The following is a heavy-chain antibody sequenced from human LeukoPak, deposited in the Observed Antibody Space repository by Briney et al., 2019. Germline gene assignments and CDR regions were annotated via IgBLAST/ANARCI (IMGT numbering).Heavy chain of an antibody. D-gene: IGHD3-22*01. CDR3: AKASLLLDAFDI. V-gene: IGHV3-23*01. CDR1: GFTFSSYA. CDR2: ISGSGNST. Sequence: AGGSLRLSCAASGFTFSSYAMSWVRQAPGKGLEWVSTISGSGNSTYYADSVKGRFTISRDNSKDTLYLQMNSLRAEDTALYYCAKASLLLDAFDIWGQGTMVIVSS. J-gene: IGHJ3*02.